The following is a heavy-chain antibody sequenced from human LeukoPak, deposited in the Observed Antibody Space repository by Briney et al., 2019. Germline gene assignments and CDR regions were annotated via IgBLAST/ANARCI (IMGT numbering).Heavy chain of an antibody. CDR3: ARDYYGSGSYRTRYYYGMDV. J-gene: IGHJ6*02. D-gene: IGHD3-10*01. CDR2: ISEGGDST. CDR1: GLTFRNYA. Sequence: PGGSLRLSCAASGLTFRNYAMSWVRQAPGKGLEWVSAISEGGDSTYYAASVKGRFTISRDNSKNTLYLQMNSLRAEDTAVYYCARDYYGSGSYRTRYYYGMDVWGQGTTVTVSS. V-gene: IGHV3-23*01.